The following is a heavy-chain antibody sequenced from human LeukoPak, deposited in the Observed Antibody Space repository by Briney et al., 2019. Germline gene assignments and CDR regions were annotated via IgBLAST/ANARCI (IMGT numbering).Heavy chain of an antibody. D-gene: IGHD3-9*01. CDR3: AREKYYDILTGYYTDAFDI. CDR1: GGTFSSYA. V-gene: IGHV1-69*06. Sequence: SVKVSCKASGGTFSSYAISWVRQAPGQGLEWMGGIIPIFGTANYAQKFQGRVTITADKSTSTVYMELSSLRSEDTAVYYCAREKYYDILTGYYTDAFDIWGQGTMVTVSS. J-gene: IGHJ3*02. CDR2: IIPIFGTA.